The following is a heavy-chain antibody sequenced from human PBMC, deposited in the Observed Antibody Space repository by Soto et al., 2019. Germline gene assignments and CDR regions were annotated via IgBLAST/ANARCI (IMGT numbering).Heavy chain of an antibody. Sequence: EVQLLESGGGLVKWGGSLRVSCAASGFSFSNYAMHWVRQAPGKGLDWVSGISGSGDDTYYADSVKGRFTISRDKSKNTLYLQMNTRRAEDTAVYYGAKARIASIIVRDAFDTWGQGTLVTVSS. J-gene: IGHJ3*02. D-gene: IGHD3-22*01. CDR3: AKARIASIIVRDAFDT. CDR2: ISGSGDDT. V-gene: IGHV3-23*01. CDR1: GFSFSNYA.